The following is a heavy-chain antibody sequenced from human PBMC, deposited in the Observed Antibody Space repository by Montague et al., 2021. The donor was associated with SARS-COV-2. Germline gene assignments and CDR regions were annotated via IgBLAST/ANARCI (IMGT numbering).Heavy chain of an antibody. D-gene: IGHD3-10*01. CDR2: IHHGWST. J-gene: IGHJ6*03. Sequence: SETLSLTCAVHGGSFSTYSWNWIRQPPGKGLEWIWEIHHGWSTNYNPSLKSRVTISADTSKNQFSLKLTSVAAADTAVYYCARLGDGVVPSPILGVGPYYSYYCMDVWGKGTTVTVSS. CDR1: GGSFSTYS. V-gene: IGHV4-34*01. CDR3: ARLGDGVVPSPILGVGPYYSYYCMDV.